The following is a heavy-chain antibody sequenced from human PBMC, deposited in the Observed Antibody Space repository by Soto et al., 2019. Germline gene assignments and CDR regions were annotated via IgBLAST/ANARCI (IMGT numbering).Heavy chain of an antibody. D-gene: IGHD6-6*01. J-gene: IGHJ5*02. CDR3: ARDVSISSTDGRLDP. CDR1: GGSISRYY. Sequence: SETLSLTCTVSGGSISRYYWTWIQQPPGKGLEWIGNIHYTGSTNYNASLKSRVPISLGTSKCQCTLKLSSVTAADTVVYYCARDVSISSTDGRLDPWGHGTLVTVS. CDR2: IHYTGST. V-gene: IGHV4-59*01.